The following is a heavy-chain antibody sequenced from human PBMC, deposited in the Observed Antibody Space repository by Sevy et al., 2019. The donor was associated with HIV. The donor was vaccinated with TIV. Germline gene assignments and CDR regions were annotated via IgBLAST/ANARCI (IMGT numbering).Heavy chain of an antibody. CDR2: ISSGSTYI. V-gene: IGHV3-11*06. D-gene: IGHD6-13*01. CDR1: GFTFSDYY. CDR3: AKDSRVYSSSHFDY. Sequence: GGSLRLSCAASGFTFSDYYMTWIRQAPGKGLEWVSYISSGSTYINYADSEKGRFTISRDNAKNSLYLQMNSLRAEDTAVYYCAKDSRVYSSSHFDYWGQGTLVTVSS. J-gene: IGHJ4*02.